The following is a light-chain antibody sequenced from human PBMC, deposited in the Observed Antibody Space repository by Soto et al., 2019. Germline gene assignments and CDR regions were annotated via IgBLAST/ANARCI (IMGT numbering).Light chain of an antibody. J-gene: IGLJ1*01. CDR3: YSYTPYSTFV. Sequence: QSVLTQPASVSGSAGQSITISCTGTSTDVASYNFVSWYQQHPGKAPRLVIFEGTKRPSGVSNRFSGSKSGNPASLTISGLQTEDEADYFCYSYTPYSTFVFGTGTKVTVL. CDR1: STDVASYNF. V-gene: IGLV2-23*01. CDR2: EGT.